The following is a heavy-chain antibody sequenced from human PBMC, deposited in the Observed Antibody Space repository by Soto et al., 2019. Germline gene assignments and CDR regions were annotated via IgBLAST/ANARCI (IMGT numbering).Heavy chain of an antibody. V-gene: IGHV4-39*01. CDR2: ISHTGET. CDR3: ARQMRGPIPQFGWLSTVTS. D-gene: IGHD3-9*01. Sequence: QLRLQESGPGLVKPSGTLSLTCTVSGDSVTSDDSYWGWIRRPPGQGLEWIGTISHTGETFYNPPLNSRLTMSLDASNNQVSLKLAAMTAADAGVFFWARQMRGPIPQFGWLSTVTSWGQGILVTVSS. CDR1: GDSVTSDDSY. J-gene: IGHJ5*02.